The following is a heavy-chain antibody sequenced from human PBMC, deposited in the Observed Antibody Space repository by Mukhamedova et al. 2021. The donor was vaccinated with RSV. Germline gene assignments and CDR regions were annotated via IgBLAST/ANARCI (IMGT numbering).Heavy chain of an antibody. Sequence: GKGLEWVSAISGSGGSTYYADSVKGRFTISRDNSKNTLYLQMNSLRAEDTAVYYCATDAPGGGAAAGTGGGYYYYGMDVWGQGT. V-gene: IGHV3-23*01. D-gene: IGHD6-13*01. CDR3: ATDAPGGGAAAGTGGGYYYYGMDV. J-gene: IGHJ6*02. CDR2: ISGSGGST.